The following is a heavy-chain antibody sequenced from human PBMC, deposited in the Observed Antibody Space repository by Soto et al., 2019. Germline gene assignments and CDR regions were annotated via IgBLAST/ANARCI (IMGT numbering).Heavy chain of an antibody. D-gene: IGHD6-19*01. J-gene: IGHJ5*02. Sequence: EVQLVESGGGVVQPGGSLRLSCVASGFTFSDHYMDWVRQAPGKGPEWVGRIRNRANSYNIEYAASARGRFTISRDDSKNSLYLQMNSLITEDTAVYYCSRVMRAVAGRTWFDPWGQGTLVTVSS. V-gene: IGHV3-72*01. CDR3: SRVMRAVAGRTWFDP. CDR2: IRNRANSYNI. CDR1: GFTFSDHY.